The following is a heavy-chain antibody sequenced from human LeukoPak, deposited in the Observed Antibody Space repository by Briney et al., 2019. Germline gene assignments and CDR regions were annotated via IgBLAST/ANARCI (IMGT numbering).Heavy chain of an antibody. CDR3: ARVRTAAGEFDP. CDR2: IYTIGSI. Sequence: SETLSLTCTVSGGSISSGSYYWSWIRQPAGKGLEWIGRIYTIGSITYNPSLKSRVTISVDTSKNQFSLRLSSVTAADTAVYYCARVRTAAGEFDPWGHGTLVTVSS. V-gene: IGHV4-61*02. CDR1: GGSISSGSYY. D-gene: IGHD6-13*01. J-gene: IGHJ5*02.